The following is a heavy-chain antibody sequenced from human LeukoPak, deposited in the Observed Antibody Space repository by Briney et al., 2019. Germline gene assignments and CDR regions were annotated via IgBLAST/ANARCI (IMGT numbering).Heavy chain of an antibody. V-gene: IGHV3-21*01. CDR2: IRGNGENI. D-gene: IGHD3-10*01. J-gene: IGHJ4*02. Sequence: GGSLRLSCAASGFTFRSYSMNWVRQAPGKGLEWVSSIRGNGENINYADSLKGRFSISRDNARNSLYLHMTSLRGEDTAVYYCARGPVSTVRGARVYYFQDWGRGTPVTVSS. CDR1: GFTFRSYS. CDR3: ARGPVSTVRGARVYYFQD.